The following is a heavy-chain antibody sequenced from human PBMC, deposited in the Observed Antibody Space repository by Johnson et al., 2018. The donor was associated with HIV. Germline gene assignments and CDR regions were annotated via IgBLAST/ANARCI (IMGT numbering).Heavy chain of an antibody. D-gene: IGHD1-14*01. CDR2: ISYDGSNK. V-gene: IGHV3-30*04. J-gene: IGHJ3*02. CDR3: ARDQGELRRTHAFDI. CDR1: GFTFSSYA. Sequence: HVQLVESGGGVVQPGRSLRLSCAASGFTFSSYAMHWVRQAPGKGLEWVAVISYDGSNKFYADSVKGRFTISRDNSKNTLYLQMNSLRHEDTAVYYCARDQGELRRTHAFDIWGQGTMVTVSS.